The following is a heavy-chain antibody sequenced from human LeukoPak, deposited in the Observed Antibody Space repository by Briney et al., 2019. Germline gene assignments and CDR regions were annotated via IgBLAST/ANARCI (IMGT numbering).Heavy chain of an antibody. CDR1: GYTLTELS. D-gene: IGHD1-26*01. CDR2: FDPEDGET. J-gene: IGHJ4*02. CDR3: ATRDLYARELPSYYFDY. V-gene: IGHV1-24*01. Sequence: ASVNVSCKVSGYTLTELSMHWVRQAPGKGLEWMGGFDPEDGETIYAQKFQGRVTMTEDTSTDTAYMELSSLRSEDTAVYYCATRDLYARELPSYYFDYWGQGTLVTVSS.